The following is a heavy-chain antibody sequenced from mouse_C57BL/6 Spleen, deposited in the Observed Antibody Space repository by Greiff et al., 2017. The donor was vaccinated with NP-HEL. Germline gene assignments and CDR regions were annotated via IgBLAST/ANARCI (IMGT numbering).Heavy chain of an antibody. CDR1: GYSFTGYY. CDR2: INPSTGGT. CDR3: ARSNSHAMDY. V-gene: IGHV1-42*01. J-gene: IGHJ4*01. Sequence: VQLQQSGPELVKPGASVKISCKASGYSFTGYYMNWVKQSPEKSLEWIGEINPSTGGTTYNQKFKAKATLTVDKSSSTAYMQLKSLTSEDSAVYYCARSNSHAMDYWGQGTSVTVSS.